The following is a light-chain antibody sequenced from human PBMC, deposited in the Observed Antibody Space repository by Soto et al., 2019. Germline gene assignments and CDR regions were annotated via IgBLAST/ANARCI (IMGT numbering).Light chain of an antibody. V-gene: IGKV3-20*01. CDR2: GTS. CDR3: QHYNSYSEA. Sequence: EVVLTQSPGTLSLSPGERATLSCRASQSVSRNYLAWYQKKPGQAPRLLIYGTSSRATGIPDRFSGSGSGTDFTLTISSLQPDDFATYYCQHYNSYSEAFGQGTKVDIK. J-gene: IGKJ1*01. CDR1: QSVSRNY.